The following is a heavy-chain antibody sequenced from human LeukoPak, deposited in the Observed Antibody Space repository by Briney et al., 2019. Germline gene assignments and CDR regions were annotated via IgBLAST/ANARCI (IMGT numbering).Heavy chain of an antibody. J-gene: IGHJ4*02. D-gene: IGHD3-22*01. CDR2: IRYDGSNK. CDR1: YG. V-gene: IGHV3-30*02. CDR3: AKTMSPYYYDSSGF. Sequence: YGXHWVRQAPGKGLEWVAFIRYDGSNKYYADSVKGRFTISRDNSKNTLYLQMNSLRAEDTAVYYCAKTMSPYYYDSSGFWGQGTLVTVSS.